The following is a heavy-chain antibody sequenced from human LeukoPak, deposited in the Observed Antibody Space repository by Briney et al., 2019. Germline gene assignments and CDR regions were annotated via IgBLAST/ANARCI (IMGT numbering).Heavy chain of an antibody. CDR2: IYTSGST. V-gene: IGHV4-61*02. CDR3: ARASYSYDINGWVPFDY. CDR1: GNSISSGDNY. D-gene: IGHD3-22*01. Sequence: SETLSLTCTVSGNSISSGDNYWSWIRQPAGKGLEWIGRIYTSGSTNYNPSLKSRVTISGDTSKNQFSLRLSSVTAADTAVYYRARASYSYDINGWVPFDYWGQGTLVTVSS. J-gene: IGHJ4*02.